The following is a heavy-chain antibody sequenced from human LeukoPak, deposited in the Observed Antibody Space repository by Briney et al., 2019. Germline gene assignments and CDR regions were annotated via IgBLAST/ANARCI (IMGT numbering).Heavy chain of an antibody. CDR2: MNPKSGDT. D-gene: IGHD2-2*01. Sequence: ASVKVSCTASGYTFINYNINWLRQTAGQGLEWMGWMNPKSGDTGYAQKFQGRVTTTRDTSITTASMELSSLRSEDTAVYYCARGRCVGSPNCYYFDSWGQGTLVTVSA. V-gene: IGHV1-8*03. CDR1: GYTFINYN. CDR3: ARGRCVGSPNCYYFDS. J-gene: IGHJ4*02.